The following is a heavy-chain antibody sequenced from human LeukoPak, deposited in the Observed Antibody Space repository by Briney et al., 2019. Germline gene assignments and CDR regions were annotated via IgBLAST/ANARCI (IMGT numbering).Heavy chain of an antibody. CDR1: RFTFSSYA. D-gene: IGHD3-3*01. V-gene: IGHV3-23*01. Sequence: PGGSLRLSCAASRFTFSSYAMSWVRQAPGKGLEWVSAISGGGAGTYYADSVKGRFTISRDNSKDTLYLQMNSLRAEDTAVYYCARATDKEWLLYSHYYGMDVWGQGTTVTVSS. CDR2: ISGGGAGT. J-gene: IGHJ6*02. CDR3: ARATDKEWLLYSHYYGMDV.